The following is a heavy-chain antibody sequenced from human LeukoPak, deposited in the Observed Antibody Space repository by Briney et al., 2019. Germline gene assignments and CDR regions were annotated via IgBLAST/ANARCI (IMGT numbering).Heavy chain of an antibody. J-gene: IGHJ4*02. CDR2: IYPGDSDT. CDR3: ARRSRSDFWSGYYLTSFDY. CDR1: GYSFTSYW. Sequence: GESLKISCKGSGYSFTSYWIGWVRQMPGKGLEWMGIIYPGDSDTRYSPSFQGQVTISADKSISTAYLQWSSLKASDTAMYYCARRSRSDFWSGYYLTSFDYWGQGTQVTVSS. V-gene: IGHV5-51*01. D-gene: IGHD3-3*01.